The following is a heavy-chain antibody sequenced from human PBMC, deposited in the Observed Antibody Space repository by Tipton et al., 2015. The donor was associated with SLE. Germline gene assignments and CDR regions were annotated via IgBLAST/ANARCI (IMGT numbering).Heavy chain of an antibody. CDR2: IYHTGST. CDR1: GGSISSSSYY. Sequence: TLSLTCTVSGGSISSSSYYWAWIRQPPGKGLEWIGSIYHTGSTYYNPSLKSRVTISVDTSKNQFSLKLSSVTAADTAVYYCARGETGLGYYYYGMDVWGQGTTVTVSS. CDR3: ARGETGLGYYYYGMDV. D-gene: IGHD2-15*01. V-gene: IGHV4-39*07. J-gene: IGHJ6*02.